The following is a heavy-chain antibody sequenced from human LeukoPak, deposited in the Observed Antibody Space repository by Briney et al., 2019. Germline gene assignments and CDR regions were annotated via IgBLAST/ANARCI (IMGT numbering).Heavy chain of an antibody. D-gene: IGHD3-10*01. CDR1: GSRFTSYW. V-gene: IGHV5-10-1*01. J-gene: IGHJ3*02. Sequence: GGSLPISCQGSGSRFTSYWISGAGPVTGKGLEWMGRIAPSDSYTNYRPSFQGHVIISDYKSISTADLQWSNLKASDTAMYYCARIGRGLLWFGESTLDAFDIWGQGTMVTVSS. CDR3: ARIGRGLLWFGESTLDAFDI. CDR2: IAPSDSYT.